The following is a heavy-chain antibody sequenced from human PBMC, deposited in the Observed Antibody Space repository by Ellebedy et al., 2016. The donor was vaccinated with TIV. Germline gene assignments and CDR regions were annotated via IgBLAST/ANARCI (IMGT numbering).Heavy chain of an antibody. CDR1: GYSISSGYY. Sequence: GSLRLSCTVSGYSISSGYYWGWIRQPPGKGLEWIASIYYTGTTYYTPSLKSLVTISVDTSKNQFSLKLTSVPAPDTAVYYCARGPVLYNFDAFDIWGQGTVVTVSS. V-gene: IGHV4-38-2*02. J-gene: IGHJ3*02. CDR3: ARGPVLYNFDAFDI. D-gene: IGHD1-1*01. CDR2: IYYTGTT.